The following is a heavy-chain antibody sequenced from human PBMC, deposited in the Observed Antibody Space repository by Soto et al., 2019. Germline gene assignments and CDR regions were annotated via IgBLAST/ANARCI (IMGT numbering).Heavy chain of an antibody. CDR2: IYYSGST. Sequence: SETLSLTCTVSRGSISSYYWSWIRQPPGKGLEWIGYIYYSGSTNYNPSLKSRVTISVDTSKNQFSLKLSSVTAADTAVYYCARNRITIFGVVITHYYMDVWGKGTTVTVSS. CDR3: ARNRITIFGVVITHYYMDV. CDR1: RGSISSYY. D-gene: IGHD3-3*01. V-gene: IGHV4-59*08. J-gene: IGHJ6*03.